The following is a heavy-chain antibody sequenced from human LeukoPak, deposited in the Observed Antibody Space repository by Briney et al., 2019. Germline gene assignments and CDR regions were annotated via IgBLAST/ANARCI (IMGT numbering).Heavy chain of an antibody. CDR3: AKDCCSSTSCLDV. CDR2: ISYDGSNK. CDR1: GFTFSSYG. Sequence: GGSLRLSCAASGFTFSSYGMHWVRQAPGKGLEWVAVISYDGSNKYYADSVKGRFTISRDNSKNTLYLQMNSLRAEDTAVYYCAKDCCSSTSCLDVWGQGTTVTVSS. J-gene: IGHJ6*02. D-gene: IGHD2-2*01. V-gene: IGHV3-30*18.